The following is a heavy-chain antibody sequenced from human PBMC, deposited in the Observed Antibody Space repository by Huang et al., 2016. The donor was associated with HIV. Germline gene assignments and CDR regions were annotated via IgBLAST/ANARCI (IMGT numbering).Heavy chain of an antibody. J-gene: IGHJ4*02. CDR1: GFTFSSYG. CDR3: AKVTLGFDY. V-gene: IGHV3-30*02. CDR2: IQYDGTKK. Sequence: QVQLVESGGGVVQPGGSLGLSCATSGFTFSSYGMHGVRQAPGLGLEWVAFIQYDGTKKYYADSVKGRFNISRDNSKNMLHLQMNNLRVEDTAAYFCAKVTLGFDYWGQGTWVTVSS. D-gene: IGHD2-15*01.